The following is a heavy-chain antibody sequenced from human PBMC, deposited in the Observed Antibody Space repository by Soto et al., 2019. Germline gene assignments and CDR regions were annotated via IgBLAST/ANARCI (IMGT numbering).Heavy chain of an antibody. CDR3: AKEGYDFIIIPQAGY. Sequence: LRLSCAASGFTFSSYAMSWVRQAPGKGLEWVSAISGSGGSTYYADSVKGRFTISRDNSKNTLYLQMNSLRAEDTAVYCCAKEGYDFIIIPQAGYWGQGTLVTVSS. J-gene: IGHJ4*02. D-gene: IGHD3-3*01. CDR2: ISGSGGST. CDR1: GFTFSSYA. V-gene: IGHV3-23*01.